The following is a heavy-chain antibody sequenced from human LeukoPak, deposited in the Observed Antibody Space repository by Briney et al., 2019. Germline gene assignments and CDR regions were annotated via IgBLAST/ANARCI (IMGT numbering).Heavy chain of an antibody. Sequence: PSETLSLTCTVSGGSISSYYWSWIRQPPGKGLEWIGYIYYSGSTYYNPSLKSRVTISVDTSKNQFSLKLSSVTAADTAVYYCAFLDIVVVPAAFNDYWGQGTLVTVSS. CDR3: AFLDIVVVPAAFNDY. D-gene: IGHD2-2*03. J-gene: IGHJ4*02. V-gene: IGHV4-59*04. CDR2: IYYSGST. CDR1: GGSISSYY.